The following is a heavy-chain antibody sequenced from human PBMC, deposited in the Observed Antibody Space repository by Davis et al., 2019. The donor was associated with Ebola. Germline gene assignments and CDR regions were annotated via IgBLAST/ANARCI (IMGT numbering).Heavy chain of an antibody. Sequence: GESLKISCAASGFTFSSYSMNWVRQAPGKGLEWVSYISSSSFTIYYADSVKGRFTISRDNAKNSLYLQMNSLRAEDTAVYYCARGFRRVDYWGQGTLVTVSS. V-gene: IGHV3-48*01. CDR1: GFTFSSYS. CDR3: ARGFRRVDY. D-gene: IGHD3-10*01. J-gene: IGHJ4*02. CDR2: ISSSSFTI.